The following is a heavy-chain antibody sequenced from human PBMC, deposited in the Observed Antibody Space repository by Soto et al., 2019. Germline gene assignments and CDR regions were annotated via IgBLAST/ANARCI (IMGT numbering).Heavy chain of an antibody. CDR1: GGSFSGYY. CDR2: INHSGST. Sequence: SETLSLTCAVYGGSFSGYYWSWIRQPPGKGLEWIGEINHSGSTNYNPSLKSRVTISVDTSKNQFSLKLSSVTAADTAVYYCARVNWAWYYYDSSGYDYWGQGTLVTV. J-gene: IGHJ4*02. V-gene: IGHV4-34*01. CDR3: ARVNWAWYYYDSSGYDY. D-gene: IGHD3-22*01.